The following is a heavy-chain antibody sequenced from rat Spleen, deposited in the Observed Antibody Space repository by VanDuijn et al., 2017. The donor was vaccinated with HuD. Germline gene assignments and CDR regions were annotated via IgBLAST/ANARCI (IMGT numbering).Heavy chain of an antibody. D-gene: IGHD5-1*01. CDR2: INTGGVNT. J-gene: IGHJ1*01. V-gene: IGHV5-25*01. CDR3: VRLLGAPDWYFDF. CDR1: GFTYSNYY. Sequence: EVQLVESGGGLVQPGRSMKLSCVVSGFTYSNYYMAWVRQAPTKGLEWVASINTGGVNTYYRGSVKGRFTISRDNAKSTLYLQMDSLRSEDTATYYCVRLLGAPDWYFDFWGPGTMVTVSS.